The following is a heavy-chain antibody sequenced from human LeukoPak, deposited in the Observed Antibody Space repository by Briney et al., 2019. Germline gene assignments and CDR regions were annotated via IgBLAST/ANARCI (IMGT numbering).Heavy chain of an antibody. D-gene: IGHD4/OR15-4a*01. CDR3: VRIPNSANFPNWFDP. CDR1: GFTFSSYG. Sequence: GGSLRLSCAASGFTFSSYGMHWVRQAPGEGLEWVSSISGSSSYIYYADSVKGRFTISRDNAKNSLYLQMNSLRGDDTAVYYCVRIPNSANFPNWFDPWGQGTLVTVSS. V-gene: IGHV3-21*06. J-gene: IGHJ5*02. CDR2: ISGSSSYI.